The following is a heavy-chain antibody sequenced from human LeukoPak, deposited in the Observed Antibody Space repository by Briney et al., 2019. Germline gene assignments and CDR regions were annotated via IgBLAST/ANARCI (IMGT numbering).Heavy chain of an antibody. Sequence: SETLSLTCTVSGGSISSYYWSWIRQPPGKGLEWIGCIYYSGSTNYNPSLKSRVTISVDASKNQFSLKLSSVTAADTAVYYCAGGPYSSGWYYFDYWGQGTLVTVSS. V-gene: IGHV4-59*01. CDR2: IYYSGST. CDR1: GGSISSYY. D-gene: IGHD6-19*01. CDR3: AGGPYSSGWYYFDY. J-gene: IGHJ4*02.